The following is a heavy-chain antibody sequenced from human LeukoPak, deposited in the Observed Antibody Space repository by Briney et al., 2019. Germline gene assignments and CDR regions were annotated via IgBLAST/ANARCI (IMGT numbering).Heavy chain of an antibody. CDR1: GFTFSSYG. D-gene: IGHD5-12*01. J-gene: IGHJ4*02. Sequence: GRSLRLSCAASGFTFSSYGMSWVRQAPGKGLEWVSTIGGGGGSTYHADSVKGRFTISRDDSKNTLYLQMNSLRSEDTAVYYCVKEVVATIPPLWGQGTLVTVSS. V-gene: IGHV3-23*01. CDR3: VKEVVATIPPL. CDR2: IGGGGGST.